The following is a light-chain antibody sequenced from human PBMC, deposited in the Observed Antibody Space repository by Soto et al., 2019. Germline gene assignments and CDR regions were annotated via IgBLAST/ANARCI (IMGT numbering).Light chain of an antibody. CDR2: LGS. J-gene: IGKJ3*01. CDR1: QSLLHSNGYNY. V-gene: IGKV2-28*01. CDR3: MQALQSPVS. Sequence: DVVMAQSPLSLPVTPGEPASISCRSSQSLLHSNGYNYLDWYLQKPGQSPQLLIYLGSNRDSGGPDRFSGSGSGTEFTLKISRVKDEDVGVYYCMQALQSPVSFGPGTKVVIK.